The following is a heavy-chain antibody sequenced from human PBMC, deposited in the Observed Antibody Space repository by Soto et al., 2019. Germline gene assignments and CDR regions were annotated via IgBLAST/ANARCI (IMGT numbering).Heavy chain of an antibody. D-gene: IGHD5-12*01. J-gene: IGHJ6*02. Sequence: GESLKISCKGSGYSFTSYWIGWVLQMPWKGLEWMGIIYPGDSDTRYSPSFQGQVTISADKSISTAYLQWSSLKASDTAMYYCAGQPARGMVATSDLRHYYGMDVWGQGTTVTVSS. CDR2: IYPGDSDT. V-gene: IGHV5-51*01. CDR1: GYSFTSYW. CDR3: AGQPARGMVATSDLRHYYGMDV.